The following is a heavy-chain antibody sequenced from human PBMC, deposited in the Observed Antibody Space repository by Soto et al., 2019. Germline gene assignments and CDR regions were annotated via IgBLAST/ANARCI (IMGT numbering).Heavy chain of an antibody. CDR1: GGSISSDDYY. CDR2: VYSSGST. Sequence: PEETLSLTCTVSGGSISSDDYYWSWIRQPPGKGLEWIGYVYSSGSTNYSPSLMGRVTISVDTTDNQFSLKLNSVTAADTAVYYCAREAIAVLNWFDPWGQGTLVTVSS. V-gene: IGHV4-61*08. CDR3: AREAIAVLNWFDP. J-gene: IGHJ5*02. D-gene: IGHD6-19*01.